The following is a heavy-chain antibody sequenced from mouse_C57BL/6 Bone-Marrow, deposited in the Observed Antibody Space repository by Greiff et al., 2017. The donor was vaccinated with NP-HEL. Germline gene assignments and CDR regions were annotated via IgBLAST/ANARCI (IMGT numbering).Heavy chain of an antibody. CDR3: TRDRGYGKGAY. CDR1: GFTFSSYA. CDR2: ISSGGDYI. Sequence: EVHLVESREGLVKPGGSLKLSCAASGFTFSSYAMSWVRQTPEKRLEWVAYISSGGDYIYYADTVKGRFTISRDNARNTLYLQMSSLKSEDTAMYYCTRDRGYGKGAYWGQGTLVTVSA. J-gene: IGHJ3*01. V-gene: IGHV5-9-1*02. D-gene: IGHD2-1*01.